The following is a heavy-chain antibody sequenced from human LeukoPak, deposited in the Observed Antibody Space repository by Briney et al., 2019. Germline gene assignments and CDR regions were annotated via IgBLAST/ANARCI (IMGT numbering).Heavy chain of an antibody. CDR1: GYTFTGYY. Sequence: ASVKVSCKASGYTFTGYYMHWVRQAPGQGLEWMGWINPNSGGTNYAQKFQGRVTMTRTTSISTAYMELSSLRSEDTAVYYCARVYNWNTRINYYYYYYMDVWGKGTTVTISS. CDR3: ARVYNWNTRINYYYYYYMDV. V-gene: IGHV1-2*02. CDR2: INPNSGGT. J-gene: IGHJ6*03. D-gene: IGHD1-1*01.